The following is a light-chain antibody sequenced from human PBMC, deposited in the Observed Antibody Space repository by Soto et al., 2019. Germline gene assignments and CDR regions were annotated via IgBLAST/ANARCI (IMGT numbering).Light chain of an antibody. Sequence: ETVMTQSPDTLSVSPGERATLSCRASQSVSSKLAWYQQKPGQAPRLLIFGASTRATGIPARFSGSGSGTEFTLTISSLQSEDFAVYYCQQYNTRPPYTFGQGTKREIK. CDR1: QSVSSK. J-gene: IGKJ2*01. CDR3: QQYNTRPPYT. V-gene: IGKV3-15*01. CDR2: GAS.